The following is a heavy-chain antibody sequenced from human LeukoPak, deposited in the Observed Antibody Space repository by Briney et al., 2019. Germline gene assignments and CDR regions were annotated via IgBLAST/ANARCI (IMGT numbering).Heavy chain of an antibody. CDR2: ISSTSSYI. V-gene: IGHV3-21*04. D-gene: IGHD4-17*01. J-gene: IGHJ4*02. CDR1: GFTFSSYS. Sequence: GGSLRLSCAASGFTFSSYSMNWVRQAPGKGLEWVSSISSTSSYIYYAASVKGRFTISRDNAKSSLYLQMNSLRAEDTAVYYCARVVDHDYGDYYLDYWGQGTLVTVSS. CDR3: ARVVDHDYGDYYLDY.